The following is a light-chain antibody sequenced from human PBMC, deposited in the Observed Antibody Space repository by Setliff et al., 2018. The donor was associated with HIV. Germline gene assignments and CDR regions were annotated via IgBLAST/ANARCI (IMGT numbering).Light chain of an antibody. J-gene: IGLJ1*01. Sequence: QSALTQPASVSGSPGQSITISCTGTSSDVGAYNYVSWYQQYPGKAPKLMIYEVSNRPSGVSNRFSGSKPGNTASLTISGLQAEDEADYYCCSYTSSNTDVFGTGTKVTVL. CDR1: SSDVGAYNY. CDR2: EVS. CDR3: CSYTSSNTDV. V-gene: IGLV2-14*01.